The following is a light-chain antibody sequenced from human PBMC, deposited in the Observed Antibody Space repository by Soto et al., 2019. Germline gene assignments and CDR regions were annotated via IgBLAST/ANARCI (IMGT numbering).Light chain of an antibody. CDR3: QQYNNWWT. CDR1: QSVDSN. V-gene: IGKV3-15*01. J-gene: IGKJ1*01. Sequence: EILMTQSPATLSVSPGERATLSCRASQSVDSNLAWYQQKPGQAPRLRIYGASTRATGISARFSGSGSGTEFTLTISSLQSEDFGVYYCQQYNNWWTFGQGTKVDIK. CDR2: GAS.